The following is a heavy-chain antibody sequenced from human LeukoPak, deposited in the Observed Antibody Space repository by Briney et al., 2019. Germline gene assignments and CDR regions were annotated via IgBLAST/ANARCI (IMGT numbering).Heavy chain of an antibody. CDR1: GYTFTAYY. D-gene: IGHD3-22*01. CDR2: INPNSGGT. V-gene: IGHV1-2*07. J-gene: IGHJ4*02. CDR3: ARGDYYDSSY. Sequence: PRASVKVSCKTSGYTFTAYYIHWVRQAPGQGLEWMGWINPNSGGTNYAHKFQGRVTMTRDMSTSTAYMELSSLRSEDTAVYYCARGDYYDSSYWGQGTLVTVSS.